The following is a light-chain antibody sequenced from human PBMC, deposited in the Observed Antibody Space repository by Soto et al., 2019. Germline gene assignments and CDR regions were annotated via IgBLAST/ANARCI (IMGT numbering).Light chain of an antibody. Sequence: EIVMTQSPATLSVSPGERATLSCRASQSFSNNLAWYRQKPGQAPRLLIYGASTRATVIPARFSGSGSGTEFTLTISSLQSEDFAVYYCQQYNNWPRTFGQGTKVEIK. V-gene: IGKV3-15*01. J-gene: IGKJ1*01. CDR1: QSFSNN. CDR2: GAS. CDR3: QQYNNWPRT.